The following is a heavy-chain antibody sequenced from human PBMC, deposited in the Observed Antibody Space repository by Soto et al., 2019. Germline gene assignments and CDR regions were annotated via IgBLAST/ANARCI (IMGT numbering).Heavy chain of an antibody. CDR2: VSSYNGNT. CDR3: AREVEGSYSPADF. CDR1: GYTFTDHG. Sequence: ASVKVSCKTSGYTFTDHGIDWVRQAPGQGLEWVGWVSSYNGNTNYAYNLKDRVIMTTDASTSTAYMELRGLRSDDTAVYYCAREVEGSYSPADFWGQGTPVTVSS. D-gene: IGHD3-10*01. J-gene: IGHJ4*02. V-gene: IGHV1-18*01.